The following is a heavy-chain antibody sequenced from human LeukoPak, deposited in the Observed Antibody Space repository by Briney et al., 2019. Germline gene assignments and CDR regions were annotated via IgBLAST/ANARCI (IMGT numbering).Heavy chain of an antibody. Sequence: ASVKVSCKASGYTFTGYYMHWVRQAPGQGLEWMGWINPNSGGTNYAQKFQGRVTMTRDTSISTAYMELSSLRSEDTAVYYCARVKEGSSSVIWFDPWGQGTLVTVSS. CDR3: ARVKEGSSSVIWFDP. J-gene: IGHJ5*02. D-gene: IGHD6-6*01. CDR2: INPNSGGT. CDR1: GYTFTGYY. V-gene: IGHV1-2*02.